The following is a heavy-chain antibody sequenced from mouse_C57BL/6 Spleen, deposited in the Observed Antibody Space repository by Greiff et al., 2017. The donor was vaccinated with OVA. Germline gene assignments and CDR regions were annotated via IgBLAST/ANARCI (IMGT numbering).Heavy chain of an antibody. J-gene: IGHJ3*01. Sequence: VKLQESGAELVRPGASVTLSCKASGYTFTDYEMHWVKQTPVHGLEWIGAIDPETGGTAYNQKFKGKAILTADKSSSTAYMELRSLTSEDSAVYYCTREGDGSSYGWFAYWGQGTLVTVSA. V-gene: IGHV1-15*01. CDR2: IDPETGGT. CDR1: GYTFTDYE. D-gene: IGHD1-1*01. CDR3: TREGDGSSYGWFAY.